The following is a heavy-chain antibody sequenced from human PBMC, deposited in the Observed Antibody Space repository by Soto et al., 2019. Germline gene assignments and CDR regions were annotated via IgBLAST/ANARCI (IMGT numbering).Heavy chain of an antibody. J-gene: IGHJ3*02. Sequence: SVKVSCKASGGTFSSYAISWVRQAPGQGLEWMGGIIPIFGTANYAQKFQGRVTITADESTSTAYMELSSLRSEDTAVYYCARADSSGYYVEGAFDIWRQRTMVTVSS. V-gene: IGHV1-69*13. CDR1: GGTFSSYA. CDR3: ARADSSGYYVEGAFDI. D-gene: IGHD3-22*01. CDR2: IIPIFGTA.